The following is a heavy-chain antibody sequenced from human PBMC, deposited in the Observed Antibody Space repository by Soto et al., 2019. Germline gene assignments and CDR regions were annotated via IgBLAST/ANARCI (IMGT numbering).Heavy chain of an antibody. J-gene: IGHJ4*02. CDR1: GGSVSSGSFY. V-gene: IGHV4-61*01. CDR2: IYYSGST. CDR3: ARGTREVAATLAY. Sequence: PSETLSLTCTVSGGSVSSGSFYWSWIRQPPGKGLEWIGYIYYSGSTNYNPSLKSRVTISVDTSRNQYSLELTSVTTADTAVYYCARGTREVAATLAYWGQGTLVTVSS. D-gene: IGHD2-15*01.